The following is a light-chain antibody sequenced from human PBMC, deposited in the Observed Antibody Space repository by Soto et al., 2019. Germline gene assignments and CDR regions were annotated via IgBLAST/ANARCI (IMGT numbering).Light chain of an antibody. CDR2: GAS. Sequence: DIVMTQSPATLSVSPGGRVTLSCRASQSINTNLAWYQQKPGKPPRLLIYGASTRATGIPARFSGSGSGTEVCLTINSLLSEDFSAYYCQQYNDWPPWTFGRGTKVEIK. CDR3: QQYNDWPPWT. CDR1: QSINTN. J-gene: IGKJ1*01. V-gene: IGKV3-15*01.